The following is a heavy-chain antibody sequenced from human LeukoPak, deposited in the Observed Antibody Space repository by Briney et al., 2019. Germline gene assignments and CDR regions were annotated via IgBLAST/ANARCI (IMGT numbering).Heavy chain of an antibody. CDR1: GFTFSSYA. J-gene: IGHJ4*02. V-gene: IGHV3-23*01. D-gene: IGHD6-19*01. CDR2: ISYSGGTK. CDR3: AKDTGQWPIRTFDY. Sequence: PGRSLRLSCAASGFTFSSYAMTWVRQAPGKGLEWVSGISYSGGTKYYADSVKGRFTISRDNSKNTLYLQMSSLRAEDTAVYYCAKDTGQWPIRTFDYWGQGTLVTVSS.